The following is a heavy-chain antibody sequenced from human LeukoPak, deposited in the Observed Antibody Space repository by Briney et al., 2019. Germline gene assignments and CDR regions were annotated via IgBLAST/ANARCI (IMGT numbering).Heavy chain of an antibody. CDR3: AKSSIVVVVAATKNWYFDL. J-gene: IGHJ2*01. D-gene: IGHD2-15*01. CDR2: IRYDGSNK. CDR1: GFTFSSYG. V-gene: IGHV3-30*02. Sequence: GGSLRLSCAASGFTFSSYGMHWVRQAPGKGLEWVAFIRYDGSNKYYADSVKGRFTISRDNSKNTLYLQMNSLRAEDTAVYYCAKSSIVVVVAATKNWYFDLWGRGTLVTVSS.